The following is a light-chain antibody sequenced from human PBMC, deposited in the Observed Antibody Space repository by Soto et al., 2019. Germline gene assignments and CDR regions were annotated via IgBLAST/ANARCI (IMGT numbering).Light chain of an antibody. J-gene: IGLJ2*01. CDR3: QAWDTSTVV. CDR2: QDR. V-gene: IGLV3-1*01. Sequence: SSELTQPPSVSVSPGQTASITCSGDKLGDKYACWYQQKPGLSPVLVIYQDRKRPSGIPERFSGSNSGNTATLTISGTQAMDEADYYCQAWDTSTVVFGGGTKLTVL. CDR1: KLGDKY.